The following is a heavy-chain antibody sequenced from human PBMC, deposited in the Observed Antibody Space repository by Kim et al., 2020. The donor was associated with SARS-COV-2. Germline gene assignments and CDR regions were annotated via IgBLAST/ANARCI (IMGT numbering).Heavy chain of an antibody. CDR1: GFTFSNAW. CDR3: TTGYCTNGVCSKIDY. D-gene: IGHD2-8*01. Sequence: GGSLRLSCAASGFTFSNAWMSWVRQAPGKGLEWVGRIKSKTDGGTTDYAAPVKGRFTISRDDSKNTLYLQMNSLKTEDTAVYYCTTGYCTNGVCSKIDYWGQGTLVTVSS. J-gene: IGHJ4*02. V-gene: IGHV3-15*01. CDR2: IKSKTDGGTT.